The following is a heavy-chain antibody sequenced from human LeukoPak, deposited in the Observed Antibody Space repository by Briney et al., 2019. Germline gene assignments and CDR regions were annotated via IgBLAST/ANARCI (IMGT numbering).Heavy chain of an antibody. CDR1: GFTFTKHW. D-gene: IGHD6-13*01. CDR2: IREDGSEK. CDR3: AKDPLFAIAAAFDP. Sequence: GGSLRLSCAATGFTFTKHWMSWVRQTIGKGLECVAKIREDGSEKHYVDSVKGRFTISRDNARNSLYLQMNSLRAEDTAVYYCAKDPLFAIAAAFDPWGQGTLVTVSS. V-gene: IGHV3-7*03. J-gene: IGHJ5*02.